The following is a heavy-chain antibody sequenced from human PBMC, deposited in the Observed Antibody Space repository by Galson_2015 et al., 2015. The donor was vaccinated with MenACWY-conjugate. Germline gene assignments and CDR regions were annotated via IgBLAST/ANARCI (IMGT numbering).Heavy chain of an antibody. J-gene: IGHJ4*02. CDR2: IKSKTDGGAT. V-gene: IGHV3-15*01. CDR1: GFSFNYAW. Sequence: SLRLSCAASGFSFNYAWMSWFRQAPGKGLEWVGRIKSKTDGGATDYAAPVKGRFTISRDDSKNTLYLQMNSLKSEDTAVYYCATDVPGIGAGEFDYWGQETLVIVSS. D-gene: IGHD3-10*01. CDR3: ATDVPGIGAGEFDY.